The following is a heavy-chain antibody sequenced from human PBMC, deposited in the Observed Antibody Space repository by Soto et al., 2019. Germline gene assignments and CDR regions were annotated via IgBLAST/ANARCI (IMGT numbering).Heavy chain of an antibody. V-gene: IGHV3-23*01. Sequence: EVQLLESGGGLVQPGGSLRLSCAASGFTFSSYAMSWVRQTPGKGLEWVSAISASGFNTYYADSVKGRFTISRDNFKSTPYLQMNSLRAEDTAVYYCAKDRSQYSGYLDFDYWGQGTLVTVSS. J-gene: IGHJ4*02. D-gene: IGHD5-12*01. CDR3: AKDRSQYSGYLDFDY. CDR1: GFTFSSYA. CDR2: ISASGFNT.